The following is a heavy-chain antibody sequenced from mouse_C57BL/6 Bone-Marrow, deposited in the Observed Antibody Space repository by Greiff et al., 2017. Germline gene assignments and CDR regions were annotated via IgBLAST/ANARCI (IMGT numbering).Heavy chain of an antibody. CDR1: GFTFSSYG. J-gene: IGHJ3*01. CDR3: ARKDYYGSSAWFAY. D-gene: IGHD1-1*01. V-gene: IGHV5-6*02. CDR2: ISSGGSYP. Sequence: EVKLVESGGDLVKPGGSLKLSCAASGFTFSSYGMSWVRQTPDKRLEWVATISSGGSYPYYPDRVKGRFTISRDNAKNTLYLQMSSLKSEDTAMYYCARKDYYGSSAWFAYWGQGTLVTVSA.